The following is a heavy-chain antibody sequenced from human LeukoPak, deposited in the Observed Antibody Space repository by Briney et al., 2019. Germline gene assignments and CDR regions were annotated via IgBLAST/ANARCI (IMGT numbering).Heavy chain of an antibody. J-gene: IGHJ4*02. Sequence: GGSLRLSCAASGFTFSSYAMSWVRQAPGKGLEWVSAISGSGGSTYYADSVKGRFTISRDSSKNTLYLQMNGLRAEDTAVYYCARGGGSNHAYFDYWGQGTLVTVAS. D-gene: IGHD5-12*01. V-gene: IGHV3-23*01. CDR2: ISGSGGST. CDR1: GFTFSSYA. CDR3: ARGGGSNHAYFDY.